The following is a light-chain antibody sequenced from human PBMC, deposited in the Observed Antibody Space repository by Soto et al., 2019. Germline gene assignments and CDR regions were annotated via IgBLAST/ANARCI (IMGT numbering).Light chain of an antibody. V-gene: IGKV3-20*01. CDR3: RHYHRSPRT. CDR1: QSVRSSF. CDR2: GAS. J-gene: IGKJ1*01. Sequence: VLTQSPGTLSLVPGQRATLSCRASQSVRSSFLACLQQKPGQPPRLLIYGASIRAPGIPDRFSGSGSGADSTLTICRLETEGFSVYFCRHYHRSPRTFDQRTQVQI.